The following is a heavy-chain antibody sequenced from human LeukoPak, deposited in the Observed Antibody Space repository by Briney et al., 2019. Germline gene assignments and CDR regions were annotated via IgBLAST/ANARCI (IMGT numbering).Heavy chain of an antibody. CDR3: ARRGSKYFQH. CDR2: INHSGST. CDR1: GGSFSGYY. J-gene: IGHJ1*01. Sequence: PSGTLSLTCAVYGGSFSGYYWSWIRQPPGKGLEWIGEINHSGSTNYNPSLKSRVTISVDTSKNQFSLKLSSVTAADTAVYYCARRGSKYFQHWGQGTLVSVSS. V-gene: IGHV4-34*01.